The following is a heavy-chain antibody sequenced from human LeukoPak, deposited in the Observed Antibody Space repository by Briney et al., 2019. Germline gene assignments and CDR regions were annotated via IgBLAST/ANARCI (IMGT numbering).Heavy chain of an antibody. CDR3: ARTPSRTSTLFGPTFDY. Sequence: GASVKVSCKASGYTFTSYGISWVRQAPGQGLEWMGWISAYNGNTNYAQKLQGRVTMTTDTSTSTAYMELRSLRSDDTAVYYWARTPSRTSTLFGPTFDYWGQGTLVTVSS. J-gene: IGHJ4*02. CDR2: ISAYNGNT. V-gene: IGHV1-18*01. CDR1: GYTFTSYG. D-gene: IGHD2-2*01.